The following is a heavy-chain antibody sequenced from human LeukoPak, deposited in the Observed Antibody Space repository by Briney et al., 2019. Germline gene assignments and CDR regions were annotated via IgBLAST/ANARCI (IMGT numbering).Heavy chain of an antibody. J-gene: IGHJ2*01. CDR3: ARVYYSSSYDYWYFDL. Sequence: GSLRLSCAASGFTFSSYWMSWIRQPPGKGLEWIGYIYYSGSTNYKSSLKSRVTISVDTSKNQFSLKLSSVTAADTAVYYCARVYYSSSYDYWYFDLWGRGTLVTVSS. CDR2: IYYSGST. V-gene: IGHV4-59*01. D-gene: IGHD6-13*01. CDR1: GFTFSSYW.